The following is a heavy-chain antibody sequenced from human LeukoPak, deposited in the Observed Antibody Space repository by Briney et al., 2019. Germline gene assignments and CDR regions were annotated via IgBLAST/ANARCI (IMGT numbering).Heavy chain of an antibody. J-gene: IGHJ5*01. CDR3: ARSIHVAGPPEEFDS. CDR2: IYYSGST. V-gene: IGHV4-39*01. CDR1: GGSISSSSYY. D-gene: IGHD6-19*01. Sequence: SETLSLTCTVSGGSISSSSYYWGWIRQPPGKGLEWIGSIYYSGSTYYNPSLKSRVTISVDTSKNQFSLKLSSVTAADTAVYYCARSIHVAGPPEEFDSWGQGTLVTVSS.